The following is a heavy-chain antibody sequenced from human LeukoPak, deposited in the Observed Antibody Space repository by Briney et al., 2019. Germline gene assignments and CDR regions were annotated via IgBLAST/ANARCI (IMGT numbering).Heavy chain of an antibody. V-gene: IGHV3-53*01. D-gene: IGHD5-12*01. Sequence: GGSLRLSCAASGFTVSSNYMSWVRQAPGKGLEWVSVINSGGSTYYADSVKGRFTISRDNSKNTLYLQMNSLRAEDTAVYYCARAHVYIVATIGFDYWGQGTLVTVSS. CDR1: GFTVSSNY. CDR3: ARAHVYIVATIGFDY. J-gene: IGHJ4*02. CDR2: INSGGST.